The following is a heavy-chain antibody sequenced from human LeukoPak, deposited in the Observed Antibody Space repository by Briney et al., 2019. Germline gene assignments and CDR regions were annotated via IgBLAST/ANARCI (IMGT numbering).Heavy chain of an antibody. V-gene: IGHV4-61*01. D-gene: IGHD6-19*01. Sequence: PSETLSLTCTVSGGSVSSGSYYWSWIRQPPGKGLEWIGYIYYSGSTNYNPSLKSRVTISVDTSKNQFSLNLSSVTAADTAVYYCARVLPYSSGWGVDYWGQGTLVTVSS. CDR1: GGSVSSGSYY. CDR3: ARVLPYSSGWGVDY. CDR2: IYYSGST. J-gene: IGHJ4*02.